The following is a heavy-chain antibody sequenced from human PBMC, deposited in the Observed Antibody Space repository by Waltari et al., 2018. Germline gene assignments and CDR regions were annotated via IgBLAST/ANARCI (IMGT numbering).Heavy chain of an antibody. CDR2: ISSSSSYI. V-gene: IGHV3-21*01. D-gene: IGHD2-2*01. Sequence: EVQLVESGGGLVKPGGSLRLSCAASGFTFSSYSMNWVRQAPGKGLEWVSSISSSSSYIYYADSVKGRFTISRDNAKNPLYLQMNSLRAEDTAVYYCARGSRFEVVPAAIAFDYWGQGTLVTVSS. CDR3: ARGSRFEVVPAAIAFDY. CDR1: GFTFSSYS. J-gene: IGHJ4*02.